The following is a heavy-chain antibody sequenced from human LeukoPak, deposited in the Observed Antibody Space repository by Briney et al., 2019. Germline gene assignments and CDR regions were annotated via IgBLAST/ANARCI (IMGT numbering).Heavy chain of an antibody. CDR1: GGSISSSSYY. CDR3: ARQNNYDFWSGYCPAFDI. J-gene: IGHJ3*02. Sequence: SETLSLTCTVSGGSISSSSYYWGWIRQPPGKGLEWIGSIYYSGSTYYNPSLKSRVTISVDTSKNQFSLKLSSVTAADTAVYYCARQNNYDFWSGYCPAFDIWGQGTMVTVSS. CDR2: IYYSGST. V-gene: IGHV4-39*07. D-gene: IGHD3-3*01.